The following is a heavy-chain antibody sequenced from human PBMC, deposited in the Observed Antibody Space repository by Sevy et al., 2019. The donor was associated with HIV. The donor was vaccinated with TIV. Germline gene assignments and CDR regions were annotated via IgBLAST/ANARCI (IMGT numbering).Heavy chain of an antibody. Sequence: ASVKVSCKVSGYTLTQLSMHWVRQTPGKGLEWMGGFDPEDGTTIYAQKFQGRVTMTEDTSTDTAYLELSSLRSEDTAVYYCATTREYYSDNSGYLDYWGRGTLVTVSS. CDR1: GYTLTQLS. CDR2: FDPEDGTT. D-gene: IGHD3-22*01. CDR3: ATTREYYSDNSGYLDY. V-gene: IGHV1-24*01. J-gene: IGHJ4*02.